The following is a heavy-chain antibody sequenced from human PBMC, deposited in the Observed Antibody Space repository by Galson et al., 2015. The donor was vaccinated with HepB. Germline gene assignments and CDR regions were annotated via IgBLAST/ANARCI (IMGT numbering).Heavy chain of an antibody. D-gene: IGHD3-10*01. CDR3: SRDRSYGTGIYYYYGMEV. V-gene: IGHV1-3*01. CDR2: FNAGNGNT. J-gene: IGHJ6*02. CDR1: GYTFTNYA. Sequence: SVKVSCKASGYTFTNYAIHWVRQAPGQSLEWMGLFNAGNGNTRYSQKFQGRVTMTRDTSASTAYMELSSLRSEDTAVYYCSRDRSYGTGIYYYYGMEVWGQGTTVTVSS.